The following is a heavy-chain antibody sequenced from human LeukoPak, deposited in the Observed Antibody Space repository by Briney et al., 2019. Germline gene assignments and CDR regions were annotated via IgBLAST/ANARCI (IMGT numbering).Heavy chain of an antibody. D-gene: IGHD2-2*01. CDR3: TRVQRGDFYHNGMDV. V-gene: IGHV4-61*05. J-gene: IGHJ6*02. CDR2: ISYIGNT. CDR1: GGSIRSSYYY. Sequence: SETLSLTCTVSGGSIRSSYYYWGWIRRPPGKGLEWVGYISYIGNTDYNPSLKSRVTISVDSSKDQFSLKLNSVTAADTAVYYCTRVQRGDFYHNGMDVWGQGTTVTVSS.